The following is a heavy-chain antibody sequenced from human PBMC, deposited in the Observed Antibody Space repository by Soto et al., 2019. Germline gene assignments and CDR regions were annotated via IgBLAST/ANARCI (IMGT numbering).Heavy chain of an antibody. J-gene: IGHJ4*02. D-gene: IGHD3-10*01. CDR1: GFTFSSYS. Sequence: EVQLVESGGGLVQPGGSLRLSCAASGFTFSSYSMNWVRQAPGKGLEWVSYISSSSSTIYYADSVKGRFTISRDNAKNSLYLQMNSLRAEDTAVYYCARVKRSMVRGVILFDYWGQGTLVTVSS. CDR3: ARVKRSMVRGVILFDY. CDR2: ISSSSSTI. V-gene: IGHV3-48*01.